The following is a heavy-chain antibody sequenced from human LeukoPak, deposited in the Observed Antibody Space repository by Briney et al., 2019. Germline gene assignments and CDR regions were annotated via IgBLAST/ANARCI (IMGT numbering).Heavy chain of an antibody. V-gene: IGHV1-69*01. CDR3: ARAWHQLVKDAFDI. J-gene: IGHJ3*02. CDR1: GGTFSSYA. D-gene: IGHD6-13*01. Sequence: GSSVKVSCKASGGTFSSYAISWVRQAPGQGLEWMGGIIPIFGTANYAQKFQGRVTITADESTSTAYMELSSLRSEDTAVYYCARAWHQLVKDAFDIWGQGTMVTVSS. CDR2: IIPIFGTA.